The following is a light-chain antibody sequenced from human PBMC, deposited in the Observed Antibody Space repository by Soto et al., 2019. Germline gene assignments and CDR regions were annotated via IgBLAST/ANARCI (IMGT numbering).Light chain of an antibody. V-gene: IGKV1-39*01. CDR1: QSISNY. CDR3: QQSYSALWT. Sequence: DIQMTQSPSSLSASVGDRVTITCRASQSISNYLNWYQQKPDKAPKVLIYAAYNLQSGVPSRFTGSGSGTDFTLTISSLQPEDFATYFCQQSYSALWTFGQGTKVDIK. J-gene: IGKJ1*01. CDR2: AAY.